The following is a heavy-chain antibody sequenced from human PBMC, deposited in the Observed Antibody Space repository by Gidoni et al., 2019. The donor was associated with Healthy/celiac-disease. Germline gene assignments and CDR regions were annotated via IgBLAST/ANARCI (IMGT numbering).Heavy chain of an antibody. J-gene: IGHJ3*02. CDR2: IFSNDEK. CDR3: ARNNTYYDFWSGYYTGAFDI. V-gene: IGHV2-26*01. Sequence: QVTLKESGLVLVKPTETLTLTCTVSGFSLSTSRMGLSWIRQPPGKALEWLAHIFSNDEKSYSTSLKNRLTISKDTSKSQVVLTMTNMDPVDTATYYCARNNTYYDFWSGYYTGAFDIWGQGTMVTVSS. CDR1: GFSLSTSRMG. D-gene: IGHD3-3*01.